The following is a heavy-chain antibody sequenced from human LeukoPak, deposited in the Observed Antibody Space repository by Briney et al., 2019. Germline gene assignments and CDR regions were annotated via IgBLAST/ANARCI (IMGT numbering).Heavy chain of an antibody. V-gene: IGHV1-46*01. Sequence: ASVKVSCKASGYTFTSYYMHWVRQAPGQGLEWMGIINPSGGSTIYAQKFQGRVTVTEDTSTDTAYMELSSLRSEDTAVYYCAFIIHSYYGMDVWGQGTTVTVSS. CDR2: INPSGGST. D-gene: IGHD3-10*01. J-gene: IGHJ6*02. CDR3: AFIIHSYYGMDV. CDR1: GYTFTSYY.